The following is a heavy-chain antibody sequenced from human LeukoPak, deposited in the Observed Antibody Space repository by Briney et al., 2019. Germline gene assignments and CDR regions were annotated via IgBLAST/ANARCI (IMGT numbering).Heavy chain of an antibody. CDR1: GFNFSSYE. Sequence: GGSLRLSCAASGFNFSSYEMNWVRQAPGKGLEWVSYISSSGSTIYYADSVKGRFTISRDNAKNSLYLQMNSLRAEDTAVYYCARVDYSGDYWGQGTLVTVSS. J-gene: IGHJ4*02. D-gene: IGHD2-2*03. CDR2: ISSSGSTI. CDR3: ARVDYSGDY. V-gene: IGHV3-48*03.